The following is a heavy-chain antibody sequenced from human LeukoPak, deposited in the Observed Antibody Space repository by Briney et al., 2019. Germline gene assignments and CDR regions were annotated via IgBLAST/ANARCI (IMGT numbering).Heavy chain of an antibody. CDR2: ISTTGDNT. J-gene: IGHJ6*02. Sequence: PGGSLRLSCAASGFTFTGYAMNWVRQAPGKGLEWVSVISTTGDNTDYADSVKGRFTISRDNSKNTLYLQMDSLSAEDTAVYYCAKDHYGGNHYYFGMDVWGQGTTVTVSS. CDR1: GFTFTGYA. CDR3: AKDHYGGNHYYFGMDV. V-gene: IGHV3-23*01. D-gene: IGHD4-23*01.